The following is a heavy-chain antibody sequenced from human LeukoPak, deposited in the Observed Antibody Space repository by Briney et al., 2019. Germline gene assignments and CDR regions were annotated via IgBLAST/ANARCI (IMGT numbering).Heavy chain of an antibody. V-gene: IGHV3-23*01. CDR2: ISGGGDYT. CDR1: GFTFSSYT. CDR3: AKRRFLESTPYYFDY. J-gene: IGHJ4*02. Sequence: GGSLRLSCAASGFTFSSYTLSWVRQAPGRGLEWVSTISGGGDYTSYADSVKGRFTISRDNSKNTLYPQMNGLRVEDSALYYCAKRRFLESTPYYFDYWGQGTLVTVSS. D-gene: IGHD3-3*01.